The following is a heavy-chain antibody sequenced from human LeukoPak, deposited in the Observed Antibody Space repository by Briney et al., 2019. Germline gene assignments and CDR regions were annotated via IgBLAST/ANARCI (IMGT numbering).Heavy chain of an antibody. CDR2: IDPIDSYT. CDR3: ARQTTVTTQSDY. D-gene: IGHD4-17*01. CDR1: GYIFSNYW. V-gene: IGHV5-10-1*01. Sequence: GESLKISCKGSGYIFSNYWISWVRQMPGKGLEWMGRIDPIDSYTNYSPSFQGHVTMSVDKSTSTAYLQWSSLKASDTAMYYCARQTTVTTQSDYWGQGSLVTVSS. J-gene: IGHJ4*02.